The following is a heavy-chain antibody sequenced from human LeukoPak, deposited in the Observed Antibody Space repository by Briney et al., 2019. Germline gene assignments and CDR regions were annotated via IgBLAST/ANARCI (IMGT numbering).Heavy chain of an antibody. CDR2: INPNSGGT. CDR1: GYTFTDYY. D-gene: IGHD5/OR15-5a*01. CDR3: ARVSTTEIDY. J-gene: IGHJ4*02. Sequence: ASVKVSCKASGYTFTDYYLHWVRQAPGQGLEWMGRINPNSGGTDYAQKFQGRVTMTRDTSISTAYMELSSLRSDDTAVYYCARVSTTEIDYWGQGTLVTVSS. V-gene: IGHV1-2*02.